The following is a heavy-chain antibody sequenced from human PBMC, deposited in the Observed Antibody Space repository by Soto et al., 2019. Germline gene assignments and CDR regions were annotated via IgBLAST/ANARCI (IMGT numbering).Heavy chain of an antibody. V-gene: IGHV4-30-4*01. CDR2: IYYSGST. D-gene: IGHD6-6*01. CDR3: ASRARERGGAMGRDSSLGEIYGMDV. J-gene: IGHJ6*02. Sequence: SETLSLTCTVSGGSISSGDYYWSWIRQPPGKGLEWIGYIYYSGSTYYNPSLKSRVTISVDTSENQFSLKLSSVTAADTAVYYCASRARERGGAMGRDSSLGEIYGMDVWGQGTTVTVSS. CDR1: GGSISSGDYY.